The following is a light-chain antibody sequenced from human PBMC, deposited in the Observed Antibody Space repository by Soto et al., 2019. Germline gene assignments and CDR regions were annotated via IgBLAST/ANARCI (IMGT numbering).Light chain of an antibody. V-gene: IGKV3-11*01. CDR1: QSVSSY. J-gene: IGKJ4*01. CDR3: QQGSNWPLT. CDR2: DAS. Sequence: EIVLTQSPATLSLSPGERATLSCRASQSVSSYLAWYQQKPGQAPRLLIHDASNRATGIPARFSGSGSGTDFTLTISSLEPEDFAVYYCQQGSNWPLTFGGGTKVDI.